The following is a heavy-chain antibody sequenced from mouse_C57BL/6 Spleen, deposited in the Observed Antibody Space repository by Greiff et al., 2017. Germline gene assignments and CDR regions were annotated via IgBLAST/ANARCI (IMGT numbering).Heavy chain of an antibody. V-gene: IGHV1-15*01. CDR3: TRLGELGPHYAMDY. Sequence: QVHVKQSGAELVRPGASVTLSCKASGYTFTDYEMPWVKQTPVHGLEWIGAIDPETGGTAYNQKFKGKAILTADKSSSTAYMELRSLTSEDSAVYYCTRLGELGPHYAMDYWGQGTSVTVSS. CDR1: GYTFTDYE. D-gene: IGHD4-1*01. CDR2: IDPETGGT. J-gene: IGHJ4*01.